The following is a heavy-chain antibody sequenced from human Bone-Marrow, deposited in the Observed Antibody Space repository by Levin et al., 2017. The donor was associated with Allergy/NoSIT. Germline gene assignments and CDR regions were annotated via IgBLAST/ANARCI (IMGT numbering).Heavy chain of an antibody. J-gene: IGHJ4*02. CDR2: IYSGGST. Sequence: GESLKISCAVSGFTVSSNYMNWVRQAPGKGLEWVSVIYSGGSTYYADSVKGRFTISRDNSKNTLYLQMDSLRAEDTAMYYCASQDYWGQGTLVTVSS. CDR3: ASQDY. V-gene: IGHV3-66*02. D-gene: IGHD3-10*01. CDR1: GFTVSSNY.